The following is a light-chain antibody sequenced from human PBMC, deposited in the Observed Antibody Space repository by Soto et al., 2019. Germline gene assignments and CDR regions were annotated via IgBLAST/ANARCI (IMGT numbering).Light chain of an antibody. V-gene: IGKV2-28*01. CDR3: MQGLQTPYT. CDR2: LGS. Sequence: DIVMTQSPLSLPVTPGEPASISCRSSQSLLHSNGYTYFDWYLQKPGQSPQLLIYLGSNRASGVTDRFSGSGSGTDFTLKISRVEAEDVGVYYCMQGLQTPYTFGQGTKLEIK. CDR1: QSLLHSNGYTY. J-gene: IGKJ2*01.